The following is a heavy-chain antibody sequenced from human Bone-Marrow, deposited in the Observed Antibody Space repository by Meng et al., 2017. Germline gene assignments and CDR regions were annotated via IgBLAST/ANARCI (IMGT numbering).Heavy chain of an antibody. V-gene: IGHV3-48*02. CDR1: GFTFSSYS. CDR2: ISRSGTTM. CDR3: ARGRPTGYSSSWYLFDY. J-gene: IGHJ4*02. Sequence: GESLKISCAASGFTFSSYSMNWVRQAPGKGLEWVSYISRSGTTMYYPDSVKGRFTISRDNAKNSLSLQLHSLRHEDTAVYYCARGRPTGYSSSWYLFDYWGQGTLVTVSS. D-gene: IGHD6-13*01.